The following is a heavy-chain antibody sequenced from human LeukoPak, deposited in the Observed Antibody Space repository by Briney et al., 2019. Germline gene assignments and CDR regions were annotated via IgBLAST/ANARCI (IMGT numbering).Heavy chain of an antibody. CDR1: GGSISSYY. D-gene: IGHD2-15*01. CDR2: IYTSGST. CDR3: ARVICSGGSCRFDY. V-gene: IGHV4-4*07. Sequence: PSETLSLTCTVSGGSISSYYWSWIRQPAGKGLEWIGRIYTSGSTNYNPSLKSRVTMSVDTSKNQFSLKLSSVTAADTAVYYCARVICSGGSCRFDYWGQGTLVTVSS. J-gene: IGHJ4*02.